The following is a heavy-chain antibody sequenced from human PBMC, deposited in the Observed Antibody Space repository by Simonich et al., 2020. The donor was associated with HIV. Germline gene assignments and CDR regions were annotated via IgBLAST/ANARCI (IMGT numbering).Heavy chain of an antibody. J-gene: IGHJ4*02. D-gene: IGHD1-26*01. CDR1: GGSFSGDY. Sequence: QVQPQQWGAGLLKPSETLSLTCAVYGGSFSGDYGSWIRQPPGKGREWIGEINHSGSTTYNPSLKSRVSISVYTSKNQFSLKLSSVTAADTAVYYCARGAEGATTQSYWGQGTLVTVSS. CDR2: INHSGST. CDR3: ARGAEGATTQSY. V-gene: IGHV4-34*01.